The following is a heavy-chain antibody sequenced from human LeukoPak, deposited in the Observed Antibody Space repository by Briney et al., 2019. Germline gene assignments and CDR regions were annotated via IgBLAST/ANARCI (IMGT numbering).Heavy chain of an antibody. J-gene: IGHJ3*02. V-gene: IGHV3-53*01. CDR2: IYSGGST. Sequence: GGSLRLSCAASGFTVSSNYMSWVRQAPGKGLEWVSVIYSGGSTYYADSVKGRFTISRDNSKNTLYLQMNSLRAEDTAVYYCASRYSSRVSTAFDIWGQGTMVTVSS. CDR3: ASRYSSRVSTAFDI. D-gene: IGHD6-13*01. CDR1: GFTVSSNY.